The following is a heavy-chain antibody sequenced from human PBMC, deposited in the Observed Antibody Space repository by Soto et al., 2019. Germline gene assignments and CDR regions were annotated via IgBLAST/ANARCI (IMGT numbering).Heavy chain of an antibody. CDR3: ARDHHLVTYSNYVPNLIYDYYYGMDV. CDR2: IIPIFGTA. Sequence: QVQLVQSGAEVKKPGSSVKVSCKASGGTFSSYAISWVRQAPGQGLEWMGGIIPIFGTANYAQKFQGRVTITADKSTSTAYIELSSLRSEDTAVYYCARDHHLVTYSNYVPNLIYDYYYGMDVWGQGTTVTVSS. V-gene: IGHV1-69*06. D-gene: IGHD4-4*01. J-gene: IGHJ6*02. CDR1: GGTFSSYA.